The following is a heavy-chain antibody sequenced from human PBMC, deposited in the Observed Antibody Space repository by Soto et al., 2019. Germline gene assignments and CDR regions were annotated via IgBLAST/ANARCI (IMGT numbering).Heavy chain of an antibody. V-gene: IGHV1-69*10. Sequence: SVKVSCKASGGTFSIYSISWVRQAPGQGLEWMGGIIAYIGKANYAQKFQGRVTMTTDKSTSTAYMELRSLRSDDTAVYYCARDHSELVTTFDYWGQGTLVTVSS. CDR1: GGTFSIYS. CDR2: IIAYIGKA. J-gene: IGHJ4*02. D-gene: IGHD4-17*01. CDR3: ARDHSELVTTFDY.